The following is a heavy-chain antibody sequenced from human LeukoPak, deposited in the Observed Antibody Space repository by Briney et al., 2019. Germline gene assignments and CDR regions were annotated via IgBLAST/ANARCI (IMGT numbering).Heavy chain of an antibody. D-gene: IGHD6-13*01. V-gene: IGHV3-23*01. Sequence: GGSLRLSCAASGFTFSSYAMSWVRQAPGKGLEWVSAISGSGGSTYYADSVKGRFTISRDNSKNTLYLQMNSLRAEDTAVYYCAKDRVQQQSTWVLDYWGQGTLVIVSS. CDR2: ISGSGGST. CDR3: AKDRVQQQSTWVLDY. J-gene: IGHJ4*02. CDR1: GFTFSSYA.